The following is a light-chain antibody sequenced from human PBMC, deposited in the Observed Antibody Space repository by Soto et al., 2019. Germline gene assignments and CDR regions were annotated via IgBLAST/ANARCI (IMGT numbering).Light chain of an antibody. V-gene: IGKV1-27*01. CDR3: QKYDNAPLT. CDR1: QDISTY. J-gene: IGKJ4*01. Sequence: DIQMTQAPSSLSASVGDRVTITCRARQDISTYLAWYQQKPGKVPKLLISAAYTLQSGVPPRFSGSGSGTDFTLTSSSLHPEDVATYYCQKYDNAPLTFGGGTKVEIK. CDR2: AAY.